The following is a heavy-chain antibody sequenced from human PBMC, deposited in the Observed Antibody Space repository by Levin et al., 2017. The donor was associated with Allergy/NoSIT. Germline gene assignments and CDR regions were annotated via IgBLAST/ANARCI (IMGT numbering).Heavy chain of an antibody. Sequence: GGSLRLSCAGSGFAFTSSAMSWVRQAPGKGLEWVSAITSSGATTYYADSVKGRFTISRDNFRSTLYLQMNILRAEDTAVSYCAKDHISYDYYGLDVWGQGTTVTVSS. D-gene: IGHD2/OR15-2a*01. J-gene: IGHJ6*02. CDR1: GFAFTSSA. CDR2: ITSSGATT. V-gene: IGHV3-23*01. CDR3: AKDHISYDYYGLDV.